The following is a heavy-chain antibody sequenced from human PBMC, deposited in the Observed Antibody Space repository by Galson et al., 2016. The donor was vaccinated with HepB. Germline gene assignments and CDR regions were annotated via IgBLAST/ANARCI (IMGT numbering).Heavy chain of an antibody. CDR1: GLTFRSYA. CDR3: ARDADIVKVPAAIRADY. D-gene: IGHD2-2*02. V-gene: IGHV3-30*04. CDR2: ISYDSSNK. J-gene: IGHJ4*02. Sequence: SLRLSCAASGLTFRSYAMHWVRQAPGKGLEWVAVISYDSSNKYYADSVKGRFTISRDNSKNTLYLQMNSLRAEDTAVYYCARDADIVKVPAAIRADYWGQGTLVTVSS.